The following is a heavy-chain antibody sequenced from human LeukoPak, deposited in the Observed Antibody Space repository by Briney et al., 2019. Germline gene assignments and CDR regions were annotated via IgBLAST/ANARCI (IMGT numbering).Heavy chain of an antibody. Sequence: SETLSLTCTVSGGSISSYYWSWIRQPPGKGLEWIGRIYTSGITNYNPSLKSRVTISIDTSKNQFSLRLSSVTAADTAVYYCAKGPVAGTGYWGQGTLVTVSS. CDR2: IYTSGIT. CDR3: AKGPVAGTGY. J-gene: IGHJ4*02. V-gene: IGHV4-4*08. CDR1: GGSISSYY. D-gene: IGHD6-19*01.